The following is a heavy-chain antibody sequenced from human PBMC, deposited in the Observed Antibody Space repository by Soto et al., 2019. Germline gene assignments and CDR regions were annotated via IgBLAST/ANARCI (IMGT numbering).Heavy chain of an antibody. D-gene: IGHD1-1*01. V-gene: IGHV4-30-2*01. J-gene: IGHJ5*02. CDR2: IYHSGST. CDR1: GGSISSGGYS. CDR3: ARAQLEGNWFDP. Sequence: QLQLQESGSGLVRPSQTLSLTCAVSGGSISSGGYSWNWIRQPPGKGLEWIGYIYHSGSTLYNPSLTSRFTRAVYKSQNPFSLKLTSVTAADTAVSYCARAQLEGNWFDPWGQGTLVTVSS.